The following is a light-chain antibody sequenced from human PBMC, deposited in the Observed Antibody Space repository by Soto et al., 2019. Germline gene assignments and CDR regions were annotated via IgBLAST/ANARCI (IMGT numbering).Light chain of an antibody. CDR3: QQYKNWPPWT. CDR1: QSISDT. Sequence: EIVLTQSPGTLSLSPGERATLSCRASQSISDTLAWYQQKPGQAPRLLIYGTSTRATGIPARFSGSGSGTEFTLTISSLQSEDFAVYYCQQYKNWPPWTFGHGTKVDI. J-gene: IGKJ1*01. V-gene: IGKV3-15*01. CDR2: GTS.